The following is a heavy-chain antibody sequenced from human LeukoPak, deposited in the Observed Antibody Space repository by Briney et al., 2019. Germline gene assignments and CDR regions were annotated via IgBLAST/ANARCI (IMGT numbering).Heavy chain of an antibody. CDR3: ARELDGDYGNFDY. CDR1: GFIFSSYG. D-gene: IGHD4-17*01. Sequence: PGRSLRLSCAASGFIFSSYGLHWVRQAPGKGLEWVAVIWYDENNKYYADSVKGRFTISRDNSKNTLYLQMNSLRAEDTSVYYCARELDGDYGNFDYWGQGTLVTVSS. J-gene: IGHJ4*02. CDR2: IWYDENNK. V-gene: IGHV3-33*01.